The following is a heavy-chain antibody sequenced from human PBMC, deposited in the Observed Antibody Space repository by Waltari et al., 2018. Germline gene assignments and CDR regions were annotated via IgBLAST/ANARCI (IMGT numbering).Heavy chain of an antibody. D-gene: IGHD3-10*01. J-gene: IGHJ4*02. CDR2: STTYNGKA. CDR3: ARDRIRKDF. Sequence: QVQLVQSGPEMKKPGASVKVSCKTSGYNFVAYGISWVRHPPGQGLEWMGYSTTYNGKAKYAEKFQGRLTLSTDTSTSTAYLEVRSLTPDDTAVYYCARDRIRKDFWGQGALVTVSS. CDR1: GYNFVAYG. V-gene: IGHV1-18*01.